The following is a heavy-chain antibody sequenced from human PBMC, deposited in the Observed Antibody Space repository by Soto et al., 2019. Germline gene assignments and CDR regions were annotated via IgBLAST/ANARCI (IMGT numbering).Heavy chain of an antibody. J-gene: IGHJ4*02. CDR2: FDPEDGET. D-gene: IGHD6-19*01. Sequence: GASVKVSCKVSGYTLTELSMHWVRQAPGKGLEWMGGFDPEDGETIYAQKFQGRVTMTEDTSTDTAYMELSSLRSEDTAVYYCASSPGAGWYFDYWGQGTLVTVSS. V-gene: IGHV1-24*01. CDR3: ASSPGAGWYFDY. CDR1: GYTLTELS.